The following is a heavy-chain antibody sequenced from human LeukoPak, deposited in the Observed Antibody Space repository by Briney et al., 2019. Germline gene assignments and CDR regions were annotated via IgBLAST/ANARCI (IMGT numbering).Heavy chain of an antibody. CDR2: INPNSGGT. V-gene: IGHV1-2*02. Sequence: ASVKVSCKVSGYTFTGYYIHWVRQAPGQGLEWMGWINPNSGGTNYAQKFQGRVTMTRDTSISTAYMELSRLRSDDTAVYYCARLSSSGYYYFGAFDIWGQGTMVTVSS. CDR1: GYTFTGYY. CDR3: ARLSSSGYYYFGAFDI. D-gene: IGHD3-22*01. J-gene: IGHJ3*02.